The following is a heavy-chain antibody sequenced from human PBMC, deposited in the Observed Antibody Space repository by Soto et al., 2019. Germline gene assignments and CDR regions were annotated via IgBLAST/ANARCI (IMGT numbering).Heavy chain of an antibody. D-gene: IGHD3-22*01. CDR1: GLTFSSYA. V-gene: IGHV3-23*01. CDR3: AKSPGMYYYDSSGYYHYDY. Sequence: GGSLRLSCAASGLTFSSYAMSWVRQAPGKGLEWVSAISGSGGSTYYADSVKGRFTISRDNSKNTLYLQMNSLRAEDTAVYYCAKSPGMYYYDSSGYYHYDYWGQGTLVTVSS. J-gene: IGHJ4*02. CDR2: ISGSGGST.